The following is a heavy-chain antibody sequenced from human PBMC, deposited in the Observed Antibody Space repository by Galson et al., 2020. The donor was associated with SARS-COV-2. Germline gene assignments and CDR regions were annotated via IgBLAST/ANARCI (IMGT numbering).Heavy chain of an antibody. D-gene: IGHD5-18*01. J-gene: IGHJ4*02. CDR2: IYYSGST. CDR3: AYGYSYGNFDY. CDR1: GGSISSGGYY. V-gene: IGHV4-31*03. Sequence: ASETLSLTCTVSGGSISSGGYYWSWIRQHPGKGLEWIGYIYYSGSTYYNPSLKSRVTISVDTSKNQFSLKLSSVTAADTAVYYCAYGYSYGNFDYWGQGTLVTVSS.